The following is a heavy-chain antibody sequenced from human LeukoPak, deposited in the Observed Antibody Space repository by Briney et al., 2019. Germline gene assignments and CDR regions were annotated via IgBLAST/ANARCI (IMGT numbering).Heavy chain of an antibody. CDR2: INPNSGGT. D-gene: IGHD1-1*01. CDR1: GYTFTGYC. Sequence: ASVKVSCKASGYTFTGYCMHWVRQAPGQGLEWMGWINPNSGGTNYAQKFQGRVTMTRDTSISTAYMELSRLRSDDTAVYYCARGATQKYYYYYYMDVWGKGTTVTVSS. J-gene: IGHJ6*03. V-gene: IGHV1-2*02. CDR3: ARGATQKYYYYYYMDV.